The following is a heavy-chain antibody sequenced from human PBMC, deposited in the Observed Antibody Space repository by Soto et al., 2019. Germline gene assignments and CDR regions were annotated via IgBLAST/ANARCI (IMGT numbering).Heavy chain of an antibody. J-gene: IGHJ4*02. CDR2: IYYSGST. Sequence: PSETLSLTCTVSGGSISSYYWSWIRQPPGKGLEWIGYIYYSGSTNYNPSLKSRVTISVDTSKNHFSLTLSSATPVDTPAYTCARRYGSCFEVWGQGTPVSV. CDR1: GGSISSYY. D-gene: IGHD5-18*01. V-gene: IGHV4-59*08. CDR3: ARRYGSCFEV.